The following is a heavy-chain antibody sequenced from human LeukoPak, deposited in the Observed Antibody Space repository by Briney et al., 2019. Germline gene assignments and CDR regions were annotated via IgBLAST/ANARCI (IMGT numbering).Heavy chain of an antibody. CDR3: ASQDDTGYFDY. Sequence: GGSLRLCCAASGFTFRSYWMSWVRQAPGKGLEWVANIKQDGSEKYYVDSVKGRFTISRDNAKNSLYLQMNTLRVEDTAVYYCASQDDTGYFDYWGQGTLVTVSS. CDR2: IKQDGSEK. D-gene: IGHD2-8*02. CDR1: GFTFRSYW. J-gene: IGHJ4*02. V-gene: IGHV3-7*05.